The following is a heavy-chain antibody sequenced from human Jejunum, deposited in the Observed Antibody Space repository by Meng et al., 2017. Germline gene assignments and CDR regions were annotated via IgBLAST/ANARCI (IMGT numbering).Heavy chain of an antibody. J-gene: IGHJ4*02. CDR2: IDSSSNYI. Sequence: GESLKISCAASGFSFDTYNMNWVRQAPGRGLEWVSSIDSSSNYIYYADSAKGRFTISRDNAKNSLYLEMNSLRVEDTAVYYCARGSISIKRYDFWGQGKLVTVSS. CDR1: GFSFDTYN. D-gene: IGHD2-2*01. V-gene: IGHV3-21*01. CDR3: ARGSISIKRYDF.